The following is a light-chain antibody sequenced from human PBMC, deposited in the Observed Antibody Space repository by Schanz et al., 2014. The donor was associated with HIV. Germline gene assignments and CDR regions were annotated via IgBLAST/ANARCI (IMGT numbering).Light chain of an antibody. V-gene: IGKV3-20*01. CDR3: QQYGSSPWT. CDR2: GAS. J-gene: IGKJ1*01. CDR1: QSVGGSQ. Sequence: EIVLTQSPGSLSLSPGERATLSCRASQSVGGSQMAWYQHRRGQAPRLLIYGASTRATGIPARFSGSGSGTEFTLTISRVEPEDYAVYYCQQYGSSPWTFGQGTRVDVK.